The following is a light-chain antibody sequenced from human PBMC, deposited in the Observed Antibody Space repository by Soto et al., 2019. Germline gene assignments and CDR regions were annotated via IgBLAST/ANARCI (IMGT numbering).Light chain of an antibody. J-gene: IGLJ1*01. CDR2: EGS. Sequence: LTQPASVSGSPGQSIAISCTGTSSDVGSYNSVSWYQQHPGKAPKLMIYEGSKRPSGVSDRFSGSKSGNTASLTISGLQAEDEADYYCCSYAGNPYVFGTGTKVTVL. CDR1: SSDVGSYNS. CDR3: CSYAGNPYV. V-gene: IGLV2-23*01.